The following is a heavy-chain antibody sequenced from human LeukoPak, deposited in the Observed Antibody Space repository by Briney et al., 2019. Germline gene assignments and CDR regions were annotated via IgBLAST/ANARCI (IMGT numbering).Heavy chain of an antibody. CDR1: GGSISSYY. Sequence: SETLSLTCTVSGGSISSYYWSWIRQPPGKGLEWIGYIYYSGSTNYNPSLKSRVTISVDTSKNQFSLKLSSVTAADTAVYYCARTTAMVIDYWGQGTLVTVSS. CDR2: IYYSGST. J-gene: IGHJ4*02. V-gene: IGHV4-59*01. CDR3: ARTTAMVIDY. D-gene: IGHD5-18*01.